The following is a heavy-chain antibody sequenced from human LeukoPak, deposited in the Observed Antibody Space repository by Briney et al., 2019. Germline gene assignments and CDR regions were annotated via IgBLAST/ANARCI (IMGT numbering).Heavy chain of an antibody. CDR2: IYYSGST. Sequence: SETLSLTCTVSGGSISSYYWSWIRQPPGKGLERIGYIYYSGSTNYNPSLKSRVTISVDTSKNQFSLKLSSVTAADTAVYYCARLTTVTFYWFDPWGQGTLVTVSS. CDR3: ARLTTVTFYWFDP. D-gene: IGHD4-17*01. J-gene: IGHJ5*02. CDR1: GGSISSYY. V-gene: IGHV4-59*08.